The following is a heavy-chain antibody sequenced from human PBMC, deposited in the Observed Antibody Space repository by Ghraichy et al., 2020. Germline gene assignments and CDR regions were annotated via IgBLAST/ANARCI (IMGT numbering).Heavy chain of an antibody. CDR1: GFIFSDCS. Sequence: GGSLRLSCAASGFIFSDCSMNWVRQAPGKGLEWVSSISYSSSYIFYADSVKGRVTVSRDNAKNSLYLQMNSLRAEDTAVYYCVVCSGGSCAQGPTGYVYWGEGTLVTVST. D-gene: IGHD2-15*01. CDR3: VVCSGGSCAQGPTGYVY. V-gene: IGHV3-21*01. J-gene: IGHJ4*02. CDR2: ISYSSSYI.